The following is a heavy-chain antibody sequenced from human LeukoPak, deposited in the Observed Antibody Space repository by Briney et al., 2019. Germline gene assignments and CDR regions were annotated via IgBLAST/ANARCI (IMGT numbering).Heavy chain of an antibody. Sequence: SETLSLTCTVSGDSIDTYYWSWIRQPAGKGLEWIGRIYTSGSTNYNPSLKSRVTISVDTSKNQFSLKLSSVTAADTAVYYCARERSGWFGELFPYDYWGQGTLVTVSS. V-gene: IGHV4-4*07. CDR3: ARERSGWFGELFPYDY. CDR1: GDSIDTYY. CDR2: IYTSGST. D-gene: IGHD3-10*01. J-gene: IGHJ4*02.